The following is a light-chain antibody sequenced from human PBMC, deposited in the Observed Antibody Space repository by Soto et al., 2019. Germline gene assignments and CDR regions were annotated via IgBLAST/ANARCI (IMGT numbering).Light chain of an antibody. J-gene: IGKJ5*01. Sequence: DIQMTQSPSTLSASVGDRVRITCRASQTISSWLAWYQQKPGKAPKLLIYKASTLKSGVPSRFSGSGSGTDFTLTISSLEPEDSAVYYCQQRHMWPITFGQGTRLEIK. CDR2: KAS. CDR3: QQRHMWPIT. CDR1: QTISSW. V-gene: IGKV1-5*03.